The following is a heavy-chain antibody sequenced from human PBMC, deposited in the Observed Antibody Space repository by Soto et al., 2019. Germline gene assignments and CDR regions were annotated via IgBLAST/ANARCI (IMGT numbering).Heavy chain of an antibody. CDR3: AKGNHGNAFDY. J-gene: IGHJ4*02. CDR1: GFTFSSYA. V-gene: IGHV3-23*01. Sequence: GESLKISCAASGFTFSSYAMSWVRQAPGKGLEWVSAISGSGGSTYYADSVKGRFTISRDNSKNTLYLQMNSLRAEDTAVYYCAKGNHGNAFDYWGQGTLVTVSS. CDR2: ISGSGGST.